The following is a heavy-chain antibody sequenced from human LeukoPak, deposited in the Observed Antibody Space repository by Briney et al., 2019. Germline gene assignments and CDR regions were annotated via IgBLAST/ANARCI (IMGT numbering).Heavy chain of an antibody. CDR3: AREGADSSGYYDDAFDI. CDR1: GGTISSYA. V-gene: IGHV1-69*04. D-gene: IGHD3-22*01. Sequence: ASVKVSCKASGGTISSYAISWERQAPGQGLEWMGRIIPIFGIANYAQKFQGRVTITADKSTSTAYMELSSLRSEDTAVYYCAREGADSSGYYDDAFDIWGQGTMVTVSS. J-gene: IGHJ3*02. CDR2: IIPIFGIA.